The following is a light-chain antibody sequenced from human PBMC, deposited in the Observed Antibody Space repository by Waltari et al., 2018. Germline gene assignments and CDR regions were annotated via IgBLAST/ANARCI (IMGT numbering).Light chain of an antibody. V-gene: IGLV2-23*01. CDR1: SGDIGGYNL. CDR2: VGN. Sequence: QSALTQPASVSVSPGQPLTISCTGTSGDIGGYNLVSWYQQHPGKAPNIMIYVGNKLPSGVSNRFSGSKSGNTASLTISGLQAEDEADYYCSSYADSNICVFGSGTKVTVL. J-gene: IGLJ1*01. CDR3: SSYADSNICV.